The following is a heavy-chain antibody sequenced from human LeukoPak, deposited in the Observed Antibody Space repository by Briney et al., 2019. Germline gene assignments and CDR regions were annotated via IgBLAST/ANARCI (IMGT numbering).Heavy chain of an antibody. CDR1: GYTFTDYY. J-gene: IGHJ4*02. Sequence: ASVKVSCKASGYTFTDYYLHWVRQAPGQGLEWMGWINPNSGDTSYVQKFQGWVTMTRDTSISTAYMELSRLRSDDTAVYYCARGPNRYYYDSSGYYPEYWGQGTLVTISS. V-gene: IGHV1-2*04. CDR2: INPNSGDT. CDR3: ARGPNRYYYDSSGYYPEY. D-gene: IGHD3-22*01.